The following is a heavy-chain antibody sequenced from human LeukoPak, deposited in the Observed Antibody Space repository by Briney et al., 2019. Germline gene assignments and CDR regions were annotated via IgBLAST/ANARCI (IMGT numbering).Heavy chain of an antibody. V-gene: IGHV3-23*01. CDR2: TSGSGGST. CDR1: GFTFSGNA. D-gene: IGHD1-26*01. Sequence: GGSLRLSCAAYGFTFSGNAMSWVRPAPGKGLEWVSATSGSGGSTYYADSVKGTITTSTDNTTTTMYLQMNRPNAADTALYYCAKGVMGATPYYFDYWGQGTLVTVSS. J-gene: IGHJ4*02. CDR3: AKGVMGATPYYFDY.